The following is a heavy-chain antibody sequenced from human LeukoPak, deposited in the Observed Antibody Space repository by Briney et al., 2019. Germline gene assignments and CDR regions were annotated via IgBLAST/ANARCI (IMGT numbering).Heavy chain of an antibody. D-gene: IGHD6-19*01. J-gene: IGHJ4*02. CDR1: GFTFDDYG. CDR3: ARDPSGVAVAGYFDN. CDR2: ITWNGGRT. Sequence: TGGSLRLSCAASGFTFDDYGMSWVRQAPGKGLEWVSGITWNGGRTGYGDSAKGRFTISRDSAKNSLYLQMNSLRVEDTALYYCARDPSGVAVAGYFDNWGQGTLVTVSP. V-gene: IGHV3-20*04.